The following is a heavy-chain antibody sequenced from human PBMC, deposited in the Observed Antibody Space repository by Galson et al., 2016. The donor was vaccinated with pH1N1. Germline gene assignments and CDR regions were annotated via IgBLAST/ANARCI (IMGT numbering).Heavy chain of an antibody. J-gene: IGHJ6*02. D-gene: IGHD3-10*01. CDR2: INPKNGDT. CDR1: GYTFTGSY. V-gene: IGHV1-2*02. Sequence: SVKVSCKASGYTFTGSYLHWVRQAPGQGLEWMGSINPKNGDTSYAEKFQDRVTMTNDTSITTGYMELRRLRSDDTALYYCARQWFGELLYYYKQGMDVWGQGTTVTVSS. CDR3: ARQWFGELLYYYKQGMDV.